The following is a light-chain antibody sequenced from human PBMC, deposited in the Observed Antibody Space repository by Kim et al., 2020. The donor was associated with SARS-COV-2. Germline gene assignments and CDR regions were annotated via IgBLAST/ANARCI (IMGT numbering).Light chain of an antibody. J-gene: IGLJ2*01. CDR3: GSYASSSTLL. CDR1: SRDVGGYNY. V-gene: IGLV2-14*03. Sequence: LTQPASVSGSPGQSITISCTGTSRDVGGYNYVSWYQQHPGKAPKLMIYDVTNRPSGVSDRFSGSKSGNTASLTISGLQAEDEDDYYCGSYASSSTLLFGGGTQLTVL. CDR2: DVT.